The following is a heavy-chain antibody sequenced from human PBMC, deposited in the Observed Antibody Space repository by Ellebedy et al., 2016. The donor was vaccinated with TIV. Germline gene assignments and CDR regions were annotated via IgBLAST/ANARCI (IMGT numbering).Heavy chain of an antibody. CDR2: ISYGGNDK. D-gene: IGHD3-16*01. V-gene: IGHV3-30*01. CDR1: GFTFNSYA. J-gene: IGHJ6*02. Sequence: PGGSLRLSCAASGFTFNSYAMHWVRQAPGKGLEWVALISYGGNDKYYADSVKGRFTISRDNSKKTVYLQNNSLRREDTAVFYCARYEWSYADYYYHGMDVWGQGTTVTVSS. CDR3: ARYEWSYADYYYHGMDV.